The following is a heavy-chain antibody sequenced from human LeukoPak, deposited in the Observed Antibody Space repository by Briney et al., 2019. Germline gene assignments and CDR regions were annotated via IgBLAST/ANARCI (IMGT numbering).Heavy chain of an antibody. J-gene: IGHJ6*03. Sequence: PSETLSLTCTVSGYSISSGYYWGWIRQPPGKGLEWIGSIYHSGSTYYNPSLKSRVTISVGTSKNQFSLKLSSVTAADTAVYYCARHRYYYRSGSYYGAPYYMDVWGKGTTVTISS. V-gene: IGHV4-38-2*02. CDR3: ARHRYYYRSGSYYGAPYYMDV. D-gene: IGHD3-10*01. CDR2: IYHSGST. CDR1: GYSISSGYY.